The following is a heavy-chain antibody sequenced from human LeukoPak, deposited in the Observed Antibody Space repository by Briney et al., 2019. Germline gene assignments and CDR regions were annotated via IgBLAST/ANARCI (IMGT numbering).Heavy chain of an antibody. D-gene: IGHD2-8*01. V-gene: IGHV4-59*01. CDR1: GGSISSYY. CDR2: IYYSGST. CDR3: ARVPYCTKGVCYTNWFDP. J-gene: IGHJ5*02. Sequence: SETLSLTCTVSGGSISSYYWSWIRQPPGKGLERIGYIYYSGSTNYNPSPTSRVTISVDTSTNKVSLKLSSVPAADTAVYYCARVPYCTKGVCYTNWFDPWGQGTLVTVSS.